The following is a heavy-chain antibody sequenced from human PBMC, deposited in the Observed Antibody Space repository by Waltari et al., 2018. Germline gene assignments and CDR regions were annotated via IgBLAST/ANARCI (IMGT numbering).Heavy chain of an antibody. J-gene: IGHJ4*02. Sequence: QVQLVQSGAEVKKPGASVKVSCKASGSTFTGYYMHWVRQAPGQGLEWMGWINPNIGGTRYAQKFQGRVTMTRDASINTAYMELSRLRSDDTALYYCAGGRVPDYFDYWGQGTLVTVSS. D-gene: IGHD3-16*01. V-gene: IGHV1-2*02. CDR3: AGGRVPDYFDY. CDR1: GSTFTGYY. CDR2: INPNIGGT.